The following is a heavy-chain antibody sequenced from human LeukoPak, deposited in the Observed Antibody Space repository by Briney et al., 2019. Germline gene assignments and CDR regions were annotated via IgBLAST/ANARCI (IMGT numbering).Heavy chain of an antibody. V-gene: IGHV1-8*03. CDR2: MNPNSGNT. CDR3: ARGRATFGFDY. D-gene: IGHD5-24*01. Sequence: EASVKVSCKASGYTFTSYDINWVRQATGQGLEWMGWMNPNSGNTGYAQKFQGRVTITRNTSISTAYMELSSLRSEDTAVYYCARGRATFGFDYWGQGTLVTVSS. J-gene: IGHJ4*02. CDR1: GYTFTSYD.